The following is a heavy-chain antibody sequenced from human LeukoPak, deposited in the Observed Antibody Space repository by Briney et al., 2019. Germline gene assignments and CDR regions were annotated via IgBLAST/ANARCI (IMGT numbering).Heavy chain of an antibody. Sequence: SETLSLTCTVSGGSISSGDYYWSWISQPPGKGLAWIGYIYYSGSTYYNPSLKSRVTISVDTSKNQFSLKLSSVTAADTAVYYCARGRWLLGYSFDSWGQGTLVPVSS. CDR1: GGSISSGDYY. CDR3: ARGRWLLGYSFDS. CDR2: IYYSGST. J-gene: IGHJ4*02. V-gene: IGHV4-30-4*01. D-gene: IGHD3-22*01.